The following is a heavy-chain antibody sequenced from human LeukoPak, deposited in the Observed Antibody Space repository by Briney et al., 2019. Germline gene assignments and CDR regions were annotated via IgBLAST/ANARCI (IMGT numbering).Heavy chain of an antibody. V-gene: IGHV4-31*03. Sequence: SETLSLTCTVSGGSIGSGNFYWNWIRQHPGRGLEWIGFINDTGIIYYNPSLKSRVTISADTSKKQFSQNLRSVTAADTAVYRCARGRDDYNDAPPPYYYYMDVWGKGTTVTVSS. CDR2: INDTGII. J-gene: IGHJ6*03. CDR3: ARGRDDYNDAPPPYYYYMDV. D-gene: IGHD5-24*01. CDR1: GGSIGSGNFY.